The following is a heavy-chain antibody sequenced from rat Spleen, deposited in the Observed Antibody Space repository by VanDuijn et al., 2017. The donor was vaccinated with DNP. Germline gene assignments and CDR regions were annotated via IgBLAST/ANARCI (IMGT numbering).Heavy chain of an antibody. CDR1: GFTFSDYY. V-gene: IGHV5-20*01. D-gene: IGHD1-4*01. Sequence: EVQLVESGGGLVQPGRSLKLSCAASGFTFSDYYMAWVRQAPTKGLELVAYISYAGGSTYHGDSVKGRFTISRDNAKSTLYLQMSSLRSEDTATYYCTRDLNHGYNYAFDYWGQGVMVTVSS. J-gene: IGHJ2*01. CDR2: ISYAGGST. CDR3: TRDLNHGYNYAFDY.